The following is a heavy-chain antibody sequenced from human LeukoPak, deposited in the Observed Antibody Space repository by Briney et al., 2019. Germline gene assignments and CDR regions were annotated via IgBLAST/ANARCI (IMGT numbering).Heavy chain of an antibody. CDR3: ARTNDYGDYVAFGY. J-gene: IGHJ4*02. CDR2: INSDGSST. CDR1: GFTFSSYW. V-gene: IGHV3-74*01. D-gene: IGHD4-17*01. Sequence: PGGSLRLSCAASGFTFSSYWMHWVRQAPGKGLVWVSRINSDGSSTSYADSVKGRFTISRDNAKNTLYLQMNSLRAEDTAVYYCARTNDYGDYVAFGYWGQGTLVTVSS.